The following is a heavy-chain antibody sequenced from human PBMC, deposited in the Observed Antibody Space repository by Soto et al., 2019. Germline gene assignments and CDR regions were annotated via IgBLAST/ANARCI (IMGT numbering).Heavy chain of an antibody. CDR3: AKDMGEGYCSGGSCYSLDY. D-gene: IGHD2-15*01. Sequence: EVQLVESGGGLVQPGRSLRLSCAASGFTFDDYAMHWVRQAPGKGLECVSGISWNSGSIGYADSVKGRFTISRDNAKNSLYLQMNSLRAEDTALYYCAKDMGEGYCSGGSCYSLDYWGQGTLVTVSS. CDR2: ISWNSGSI. V-gene: IGHV3-9*01. J-gene: IGHJ4*02. CDR1: GFTFDDYA.